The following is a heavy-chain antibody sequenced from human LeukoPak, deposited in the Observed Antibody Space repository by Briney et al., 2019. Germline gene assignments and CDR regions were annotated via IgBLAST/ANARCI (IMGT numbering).Heavy chain of an antibody. J-gene: IGHJ4*02. CDR1: GFTFSSYA. D-gene: IGHD2-15*01. V-gene: IGHV3-23*01. CDR3: AKSVVGYCSGGSCYLFDY. Sequence: GGSLRLSCAASGFTFSSYAMSWVRQAPGKGLEWVSAISGSGGSTYYADSVKGRFTISRDNSKTTLYLQMNSLRAEDTAVYYCAKSVVGYCSGGSCYLFDYWGQGTLVTVSS. CDR2: ISGSGGST.